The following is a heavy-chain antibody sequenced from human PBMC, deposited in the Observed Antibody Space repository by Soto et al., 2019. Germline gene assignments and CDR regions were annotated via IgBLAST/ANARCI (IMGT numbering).Heavy chain of an antibody. D-gene: IGHD3-10*01. J-gene: IGHJ6*02. CDR3: ARRGDGMDV. CDR1: GYTFTNYA. CDR2: INVGNGNT. V-gene: IGHV1-3*05. Sequence: QVQLVQSGAEEKKPGASVKVSCKASGYTFTNYAMHWVRQAPGQRLEWMGWINVGNGNTKYSQKFQGRVTITRDTSASTADMELSSLRSEDTAVYYCARRGDGMDVWGQGTTVTFYS.